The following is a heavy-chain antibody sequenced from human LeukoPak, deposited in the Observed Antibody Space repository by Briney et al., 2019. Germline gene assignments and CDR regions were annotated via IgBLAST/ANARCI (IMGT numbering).Heavy chain of an antibody. V-gene: IGHV1-18*01. CDR3: ARDRMDTGTYFDY. J-gene: IGHJ4*02. CDR2: ISTYNGNT. D-gene: IGHD5-18*01. CDR1: GYTFTFSS. Sequence: ASVKVTCRSSGYTFTFSSYTWMRHGPAQGLERMGWISTYNGNTNYAQKLQGRVTMTTDTSTSTAYMELRSLRSDDTAMYYCARDRMDTGTYFDYWGQGTLVTVSS.